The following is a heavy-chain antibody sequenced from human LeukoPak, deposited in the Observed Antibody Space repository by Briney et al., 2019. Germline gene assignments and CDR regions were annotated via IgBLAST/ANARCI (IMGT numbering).Heavy chain of an antibody. CDR2: IIPIFGTA. CDR1: GGTFSSYA. J-gene: IGHJ5*02. D-gene: IGHD6-6*01. Sequence: GSSVKVSCKASGGTFSSYAISWVRQAPGQGLEWMGGIIPIFGTANYAQKFQGRVTITADESTSTACMELSSLRSEDTAVYYCARDGMAAARPGNLWFDPWGQGTLVTVSS. V-gene: IGHV1-69*01. CDR3: ARDGMAAARPGNLWFDP.